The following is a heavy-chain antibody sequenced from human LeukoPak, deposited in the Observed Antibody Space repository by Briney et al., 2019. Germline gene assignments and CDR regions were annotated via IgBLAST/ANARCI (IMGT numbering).Heavy chain of an antibody. CDR2: INHSGST. V-gene: IGHV4-34*01. J-gene: IGHJ5*02. D-gene: IGHD2-2*03. CDR3: ARRFGYRTGLNWFDP. CDR1: GGSFSGYY. Sequence: PSETLSLTCAVYGGSFSGYYWSWIRQPPGKGLEWIGEINHSGSTNYNPSLKSRVTISVDTSKNQFSLKLSSVTAADTAVYYCARRFGYRTGLNWFDPWGQGTLVTVSS.